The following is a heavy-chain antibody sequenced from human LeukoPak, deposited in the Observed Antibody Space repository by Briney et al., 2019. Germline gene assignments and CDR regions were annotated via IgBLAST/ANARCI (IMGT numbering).Heavy chain of an antibody. J-gene: IGHJ6*02. CDR3: ATPGPSSSDEYYYYYGMDV. Sequence: GASVKVSCKASGYTFTSYAMHWVRQAPGQRLEWMGWINAGNGNTKYSQKFQGRVTITRDTSASTAYMELSSLRSEDTAVYYCATPGPSSSDEYYYYYGMDVWGQGTTVTVSS. CDR1: GYTFTSYA. V-gene: IGHV1-3*01. CDR2: INAGNGNT. D-gene: IGHD6-6*01.